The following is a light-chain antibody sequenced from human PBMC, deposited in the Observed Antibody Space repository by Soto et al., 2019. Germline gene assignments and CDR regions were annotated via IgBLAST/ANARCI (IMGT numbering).Light chain of an antibody. CDR2: LNSDGSH. CDR3: QTWGTGIRV. V-gene: IGLV4-69*01. Sequence: PVLTQSPSASASLGASVTLTCTLSSGHSSYAIAWHQQQPEKGPRYLMNLNSDGSHSKGDGIPDRFSGSSSGAERYLTISSLQSEDEADYYCQTWGTGIRVFGGGTKLTVL. J-gene: IGLJ3*02. CDR1: SGHSSYA.